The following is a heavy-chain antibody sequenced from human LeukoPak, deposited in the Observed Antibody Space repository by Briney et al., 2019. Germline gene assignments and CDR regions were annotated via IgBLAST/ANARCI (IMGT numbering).Heavy chain of an antibody. CDR2: INPNSGGT. Sequence: EASVTVSCTASGYTFTGYYMHWVRQAPGQGLEWMGWINPNSGGTNYAQKFQGRVTMTRDTSISTAYMELSRLRSDDTAAYYCARALSYYYYYMDVWGKGTTVTISS. CDR3: ARALSYYYYYMDV. J-gene: IGHJ6*03. V-gene: IGHV1-2*02. CDR1: GYTFTGYY.